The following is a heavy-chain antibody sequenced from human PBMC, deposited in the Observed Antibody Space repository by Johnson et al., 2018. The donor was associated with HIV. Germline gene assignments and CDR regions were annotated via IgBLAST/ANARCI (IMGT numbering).Heavy chain of an antibody. CDR3: ASDPAHCGGDCYPSDAFDI. J-gene: IGHJ3*02. D-gene: IGHD2-21*02. CDR2: IRYDGPNK. CDR1: GFTFSSYG. Sequence: QVQLVESGGGVVQPGESLRLSCEASGFTFSSYGLHWVRQAPGKGLEWVAFIRYDGPNKYYADSVKGRFTISRDNAKNSVYLQMNSLRAEDTAVYYCASDPAHCGGDCYPSDAFDIWGQGTMVTVSS. V-gene: IGHV3-30*02.